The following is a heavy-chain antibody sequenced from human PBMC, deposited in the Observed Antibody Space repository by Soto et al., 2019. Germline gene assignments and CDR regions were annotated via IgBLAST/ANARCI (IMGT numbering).Heavy chain of an antibody. CDR3: AKGAYSYPRWFDP. V-gene: IGHV3-23*01. J-gene: IGHJ5*02. Sequence: PGGSLSLSCAVSGFTVSICARSWVRQAPGKGLEWVSAISGSGSSTYYADSVKGRFTISRDNSKNTLYLQMNSLRAEDTAVYYCAKGAYSYPRWFDPWGQGALVTVSS. D-gene: IGHD2-15*01. CDR1: GFTVSICA. CDR2: ISGSGSST.